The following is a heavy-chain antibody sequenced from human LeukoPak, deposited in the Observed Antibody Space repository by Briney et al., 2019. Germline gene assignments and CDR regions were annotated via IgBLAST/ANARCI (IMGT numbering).Heavy chain of an antibody. J-gene: IGHJ4*02. CDR1: GFSFSDFG. V-gene: IGHV3-21*01. CDR3: ARQYYDFWGGFYTADYYFDY. CDR2: ISAHSRYM. Sequence: GGSLRLSCAASGFSFSDFGMNWVRQAPGKGLEWVSSISAHSRYMYYADSVKGRFTISRDNAQTSLYLQMNSLRGEDSAVYYCARQYYDFWGGFYTADYYFDYWGRGTLVTVSS. D-gene: IGHD3-3*01.